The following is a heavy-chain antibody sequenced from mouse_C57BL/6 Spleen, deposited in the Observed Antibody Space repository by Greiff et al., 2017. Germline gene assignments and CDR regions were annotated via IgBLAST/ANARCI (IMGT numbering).Heavy chain of an antibody. CDR2: IYPGDGDT. CDR3: ARDSSGHWYFDV. V-gene: IGHV1-82*01. Sequence: QVQLQQSGPELVKPGASVKISCKASGYAFSSSWMNWVKQRPGKGLEWIGRIYPGDGDTNYNGTFKGKAPLTADKSSSTAYMQLSSLTSEDSAVYFCARDSSGHWYFDVWGTGTTVTVSS. J-gene: IGHJ1*03. D-gene: IGHD1-1*01. CDR1: GYAFSSSW.